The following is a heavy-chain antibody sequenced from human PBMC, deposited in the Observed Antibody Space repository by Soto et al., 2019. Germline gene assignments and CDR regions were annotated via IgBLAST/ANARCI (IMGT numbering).Heavy chain of an antibody. J-gene: IGHJ4*02. V-gene: IGHV3-9*01. CDR1: GFTFDDYA. D-gene: IGHD3-22*01. CDR2: ISWNSGSI. CDR3: AKASPYYYDSSGPFDY. Sequence: EEQLVESGGGLVQPGRSLRLSCAASGFTFDDYAMHWVRQAPGKGLEWVSGISWNSGSIGYADSVKGRFTISRDNAKNSLYLQMNSLRAEDTALYYCAKASPYYYDSSGPFDYWGQGTLVTVS.